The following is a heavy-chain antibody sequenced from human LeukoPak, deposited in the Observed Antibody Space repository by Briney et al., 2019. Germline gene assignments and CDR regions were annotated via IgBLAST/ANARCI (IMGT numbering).Heavy chain of an antibody. J-gene: IGHJ4*02. D-gene: IGHD4-17*01. CDR1: GFTFSNYG. CDR3: AREPDYGDY. CDR2: IKQDGSEK. Sequence: GGSLRLSCAASGFTFSNYGMHWVRQAPGKGLEWVANIKQDGSEKFYVDSVKGRFTISRDNAKNSLYLQMNSLRAEDTAVYYCAREPDYGDYWGQGTLVTVSS. V-gene: IGHV3-7*01.